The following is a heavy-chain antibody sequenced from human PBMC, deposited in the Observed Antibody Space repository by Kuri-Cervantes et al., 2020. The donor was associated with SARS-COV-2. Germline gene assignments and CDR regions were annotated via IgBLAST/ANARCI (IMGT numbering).Heavy chain of an antibody. Sequence: GESLKISCAASGFTFSSYGMNWVRQAPGKGLEWVSYISSSSSTIYYADSVKGRFTISRDNAKSSLYLQMNSLRAEDTAVYYCASGDLRRGTLGDYWGQGTLVTVSS. CDR2: ISSSSSTI. D-gene: IGHD3-10*01. V-gene: IGHV3-48*01. CDR3: ASGDLRRGTLGDY. J-gene: IGHJ4*02. CDR1: GFTFSSYG.